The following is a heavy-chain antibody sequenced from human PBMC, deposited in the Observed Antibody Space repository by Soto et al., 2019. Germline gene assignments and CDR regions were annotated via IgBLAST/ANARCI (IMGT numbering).Heavy chain of an antibody. CDR1: GGTFSSYA. Sequence: SVKVSCKASGGTFSSYAISWVRQAPGQGLEWMGGIIPIFGTANYAQKFQGRVTITADKSTSTAYMELSSLRSEDTAVYYCARKDVVPNCSGGSCYVYGMDVWGKGTTVTVSS. CDR2: IIPIFGTA. D-gene: IGHD2-15*01. CDR3: ARKDVVPNCSGGSCYVYGMDV. V-gene: IGHV1-69*06. J-gene: IGHJ6*04.